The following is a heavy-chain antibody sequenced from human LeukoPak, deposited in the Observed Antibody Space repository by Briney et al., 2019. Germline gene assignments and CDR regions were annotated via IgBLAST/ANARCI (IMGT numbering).Heavy chain of an antibody. J-gene: IGHJ4*02. Sequence: SETLSLTCAVSSYSISSGYYWGWIRQPPGKGLEWIGSIYHSGSTYYNPSLKSRVTISVDTSKNQFSLKLSSVTAADTAVYYCARRGSGSRYYFDYWGQGTLVTVSS. CDR3: ARRGSGSRYYFDY. CDR1: SYSISSGYY. CDR2: IYHSGST. D-gene: IGHD1-26*01. V-gene: IGHV4-38-2*01.